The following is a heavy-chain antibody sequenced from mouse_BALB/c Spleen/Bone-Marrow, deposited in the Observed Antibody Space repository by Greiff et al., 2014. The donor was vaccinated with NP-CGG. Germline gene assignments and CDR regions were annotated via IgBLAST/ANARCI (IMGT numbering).Heavy chain of an antibody. D-gene: IGHD2-4*01. CDR1: GYTFTDKW. Sequence: VQLQQSGAEFVMPGASVKMSCKASGYTFTDKWMHWVKQRPGQGLEWIGAIDTSDSYINYNQKFKGKASLTVDASSSTAYMHLSSLTSDDSAVYYRARGGHDFSLDYWGQGTSVIVSS. V-gene: IGHV1-69*01. J-gene: IGHJ4*01. CDR2: IDTSDSYI. CDR3: ARGGHDFSLDY.